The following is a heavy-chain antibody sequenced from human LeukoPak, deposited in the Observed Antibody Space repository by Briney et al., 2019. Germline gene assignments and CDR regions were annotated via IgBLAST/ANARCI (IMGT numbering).Heavy chain of an antibody. CDR2: ISAYNGNT. J-gene: IGHJ6*02. D-gene: IGHD3-10*01. CDR3: AREYYYGSGSYSYYYGMDV. CDR1: GYTFTSYG. Sequence: ASVKVSCKASGYTFTSYGISWVRQAPGQGLEWMGWISAYNGNTNYAQKLQGRVTTTTDTSTSTACMELRSLRSDDTAVYYCAREYYYGSGSYSYYYGMDVWGQGTTVTVSS. V-gene: IGHV1-18*01.